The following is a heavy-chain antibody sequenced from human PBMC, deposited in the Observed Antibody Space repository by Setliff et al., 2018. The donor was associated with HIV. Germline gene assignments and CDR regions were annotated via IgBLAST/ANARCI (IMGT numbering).Heavy chain of an antibody. J-gene: IGHJ5*02. CDR1: GYTLNAYY. Sequence: ASVKVSCKASGYTLNAYYIHWVRQAPGQGLEWMGWINSNNGGTKYAQNFQDRVTMTRDTSITTAYMELSRLISDDTAVYYCARDPSHYYDTTGYSPYSWFDPWGQGTLVTVSS. CDR3: ARDPSHYYDTTGYSPYSWFDP. CDR2: INSNNGGT. V-gene: IGHV1-2*02. D-gene: IGHD3-22*01.